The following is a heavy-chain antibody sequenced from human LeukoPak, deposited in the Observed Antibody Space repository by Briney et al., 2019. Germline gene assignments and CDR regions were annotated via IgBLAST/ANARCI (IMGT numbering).Heavy chain of an antibody. V-gene: IGHV4-61*02. J-gene: IGHJ5*02. D-gene: IGHD3-22*01. Sequence: SETLSLTCTVSGGSISSGSYYWSWIRQPAGKGLEWIGRIYTSGSTNYNPSLKSRVTISVDTYKNQFSLKLSSVTAADTAVYYCAKNPRLLDWFDPWGQGTLVTVSS. CDR3: AKNPRLLDWFDP. CDR1: GGSISSGSYY. CDR2: IYTSGST.